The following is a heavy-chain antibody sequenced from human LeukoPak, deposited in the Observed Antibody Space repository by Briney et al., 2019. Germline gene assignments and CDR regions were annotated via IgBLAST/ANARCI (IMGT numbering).Heavy chain of an antibody. CDR3: ARLTAYYYMDV. Sequence: PSQTLSLTCTVSGGSISSGSYYWSWIRQPAGKGLEWIGRIYTGGSTNYNPSLKSRVTISVDTSKNQFSLKLSSVTAADTAVYYCARLTAYYYMDVWGKGTTVTVSS. D-gene: IGHD5-18*01. CDR1: GGSISSGSYY. CDR2: IYTGGST. J-gene: IGHJ6*03. V-gene: IGHV4-61*02.